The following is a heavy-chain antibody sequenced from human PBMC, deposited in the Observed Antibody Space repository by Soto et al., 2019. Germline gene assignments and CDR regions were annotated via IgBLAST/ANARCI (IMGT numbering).Heavy chain of an antibody. CDR1: GFNFNIHA. CDR3: TSGAAFYYDTSRY. V-gene: IGHV3-30-3*01. Sequence: QVQLMESGGGVVQSGGSLRLSCAAPGFNFNIHALHWIRQAPGEGLEWVAVMSPGGNSQYYEDSVKGRFTISRDTSKSPLFLQMTSLRPEDMTVSYCTSGAAFYYDTSRYWGQRTLVTVSS. J-gene: IGHJ4*02. D-gene: IGHD3-22*01. CDR2: MSPGGNSQ.